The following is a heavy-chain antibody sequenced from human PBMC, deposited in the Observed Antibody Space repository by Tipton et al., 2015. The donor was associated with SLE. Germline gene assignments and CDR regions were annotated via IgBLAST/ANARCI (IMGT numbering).Heavy chain of an antibody. CDR3: ARHHCTNGACPFDY. CDR2: IYGNGGA. V-gene: IGHV4-61*02. J-gene: IGHJ4*02. Sequence: LRLSCSVSDGSISSDYYYGSWLRQPAGKPLEWIGRIYGNGGASYNPSLGSRVTISLHTSKNQFSLKLTSVPAADTAVYYCARHHCTNGACPFDYWGQGTLVTVSS. D-gene: IGHD2-8*01. CDR1: DGSISSDYYY.